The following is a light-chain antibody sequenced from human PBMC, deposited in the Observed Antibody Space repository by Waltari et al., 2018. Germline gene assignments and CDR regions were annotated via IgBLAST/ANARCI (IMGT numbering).Light chain of an antibody. V-gene: IGLV2-11*01. J-gene: IGLJ2*01. Sequence: QSALTQPRSVSGSPGQSVTIPCTGSSNDVGYYNSVSWYQQHPGKAPKLIIYDVTKRPSGVPDRFSASKSGNTASLTISGLQAEDEADYYCCSYAGTYNLWIFGGGTKVTV. CDR2: DVT. CDR3: CSYAGTYNLWI. CDR1: SNDVGYYNS.